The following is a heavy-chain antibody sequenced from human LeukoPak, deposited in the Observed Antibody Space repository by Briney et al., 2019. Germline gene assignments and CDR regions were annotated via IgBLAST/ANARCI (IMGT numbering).Heavy chain of an antibody. V-gene: IGHV4-34*01. CDR3: ARAGIVAANLDY. D-gene: IGHD6-13*01. Sequence: SETLSLTRAVYGGSFSGYYWSWIRQPPGKGLEWIGEINHSGSTNYNPSLKSRVTISVDTSKNQFSLKLSSVTAADTAVYYCARAGIVAANLDYWGQGTLVTVSS. J-gene: IGHJ4*02. CDR2: INHSGST. CDR1: GGSFSGYY.